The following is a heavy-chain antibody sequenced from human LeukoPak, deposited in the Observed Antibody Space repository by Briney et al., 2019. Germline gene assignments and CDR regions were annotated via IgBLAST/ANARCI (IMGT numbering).Heavy chain of an antibody. V-gene: IGHV4-31*03. CDR2: IYYSGST. CDR1: GGSISSGGYY. CDR3: ARVSDPLYFDY. J-gene: IGHJ4*02. Sequence: SQTLSLTCTVSGGSISSGGYYWSWIRQHPGKGLEWIGYIYYSGSTYYNPSLKSRVTISVDTSKNQSSLKLSSVTAADTAVYYCARVSDPLYFDYWGQGTLVTVSS.